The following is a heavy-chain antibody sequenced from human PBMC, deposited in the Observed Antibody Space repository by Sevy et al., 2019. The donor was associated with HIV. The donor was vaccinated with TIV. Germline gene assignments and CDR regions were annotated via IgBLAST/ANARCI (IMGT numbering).Heavy chain of an antibody. J-gene: IGHJ4*02. Sequence: ASVKVSCKASGYTFTHYAIHWVRQAPGQRLEWMGWINAANGNTKYSLKFQGRVTITRDTSASTAYMELSSLISEDTAIYYCARGLGTSVTKFEYWGQGTLVTVSS. V-gene: IGHV1-3*01. CDR3: ARGLGTSVTKFEY. CDR2: INAANGNT. D-gene: IGHD4-17*01. CDR1: GYTFTHYA.